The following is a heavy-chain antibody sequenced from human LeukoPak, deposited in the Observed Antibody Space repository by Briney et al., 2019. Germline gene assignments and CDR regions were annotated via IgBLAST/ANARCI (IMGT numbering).Heavy chain of an antibody. V-gene: IGHV1-2*02. D-gene: IGHD1-26*01. CDR1: GYTFTGYY. J-gene: IGHJ4*02. CDR3: ARAIFVGYSGFDY. CDR2: INPNSGGT. Sequence: ASVKVSCKASGYTFTGYYMHWLRRAPGQGLEWMGWINPNSGGTNYAQKFQGRVTLTRDTSISTAYMELSRLRSDDTAVYYCARAIFVGYSGFDYWGQGTLVTVSS.